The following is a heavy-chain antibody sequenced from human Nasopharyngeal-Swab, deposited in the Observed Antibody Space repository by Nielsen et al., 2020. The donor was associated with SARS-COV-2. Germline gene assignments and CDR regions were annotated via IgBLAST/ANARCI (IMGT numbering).Heavy chain of an antibody. Sequence: GESLKISCAASGFTFSSYWMSWVRQAPGKGLEWVANIKQDGSEKYYVDSVKGRFTISRDNAKNSLYLQMNSLRAGDTAVYYCARDFSRGTILGVPDVWGQGTTVTVSS. V-gene: IGHV3-7*01. CDR1: GFTFSSYW. J-gene: IGHJ6*02. D-gene: IGHD3-3*01. CDR2: IKQDGSEK. CDR3: ARDFSRGTILGVPDV.